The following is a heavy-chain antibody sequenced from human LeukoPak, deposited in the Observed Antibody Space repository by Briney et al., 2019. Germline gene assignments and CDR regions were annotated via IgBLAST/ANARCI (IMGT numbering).Heavy chain of an antibody. CDR2: IYSGGST. J-gene: IGHJ3*02. V-gene: IGHV3-53*01. D-gene: IGHD3-22*01. CDR3: ARDYYDSSGYHYDAFDI. Sequence: GGSLRLSCAASGFTVSSNYMSWVRQAPGKGLEWVSVIYSGGSTYYADSVKGRFTISRDNSKNTLYLQMNSLRAEDTAVYYCARDYYDSSGYHYDAFDIWGQGTMVTVSS. CDR1: GFTVSSNY.